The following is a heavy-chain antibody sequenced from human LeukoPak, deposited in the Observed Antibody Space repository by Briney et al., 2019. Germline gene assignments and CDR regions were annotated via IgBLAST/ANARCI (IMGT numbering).Heavy chain of an antibody. CDR1: GYTFTDYY. D-gene: IGHD2-2*01. V-gene: IGHV1-2*02. J-gene: IGHJ4*02. CDR3: ARANALYCSSTSCLFDY. Sequence: GASVTVSCKASGYTFTDYYIHWVRQAPGQGVEWMAWINPNSGGTYYAQNFHDRITLTRDTSISTAYMELSRLRSDDTAIYYCARANALYCSSTSCLFDYWGQGTLVTVSS. CDR2: INPNSGGT.